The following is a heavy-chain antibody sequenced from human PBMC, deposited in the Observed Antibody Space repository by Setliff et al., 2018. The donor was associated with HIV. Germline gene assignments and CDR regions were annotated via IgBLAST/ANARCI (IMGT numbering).Heavy chain of an antibody. CDR2: ISRDGTST. D-gene: IGHD1-1*01. CDR3: TRDPSNNYFHFYMDV. Sequence: GSLRLSCAASGFSLSGNFMHWVRQAPGKGLVWVSRISRDGTSTSYADSVKGRFTTSRDKNTVYLQMNGLRVYDTAVYYCTRDPSNNYFHFYMDVWGNGTTVTVSS. V-gene: IGHV3-74*01. CDR1: GFSLSGNF. J-gene: IGHJ6*03.